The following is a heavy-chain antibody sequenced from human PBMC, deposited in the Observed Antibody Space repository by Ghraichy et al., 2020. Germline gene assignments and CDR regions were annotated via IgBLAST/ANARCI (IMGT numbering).Heavy chain of an antibody. D-gene: IGHD5-24*01. Sequence: SETLSLTCTVSGGSISSYYWSWIRQPPGKGLERIGYIYTSGSTNYNPSLKSRVTISVDTSKNQFSLKLSSVTAADTAVYYCARRSPCLTCRDGYRYYFDYWGQGTLVTVSS. CDR2: IYTSGST. V-gene: IGHV4-4*09. J-gene: IGHJ4*02. CDR1: GGSISSYY. CDR3: ARRSPCLTCRDGYRYYFDY.